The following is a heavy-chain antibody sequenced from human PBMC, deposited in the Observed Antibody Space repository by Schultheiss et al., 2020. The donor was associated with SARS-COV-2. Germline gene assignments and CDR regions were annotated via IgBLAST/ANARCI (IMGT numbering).Heavy chain of an antibody. Sequence: GGSLRLSCTASGFTFSNYWMHWVRQAPGKGLEWVAVISYDGSNKYYADSVKGRFTISRDNSKNTLYLQMDSLRADDTAVYFCAKRDSGNSRDQGFGIWGQGTMVTVSS. CDR1: GFTFSNYW. V-gene: IGHV3-30*18. D-gene: IGHD4-23*01. J-gene: IGHJ3*02. CDR2: ISYDGSNK. CDR3: AKRDSGNSRDQGFGI.